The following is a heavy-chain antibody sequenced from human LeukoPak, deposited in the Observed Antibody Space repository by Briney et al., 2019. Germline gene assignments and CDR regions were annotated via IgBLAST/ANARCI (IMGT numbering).Heavy chain of an antibody. Sequence: PGGSLRLSCAASGFTFSSYGMHWVRQGPGKGLEWVAFIRSDGSNKYYGDSVKGRFTISRDNSKNTLYLEMNSLRAEDTAVYYCARDLGVVRGVFTLDYWGQGTLVTVSS. J-gene: IGHJ4*02. CDR1: GFTFSSYG. CDR2: IRSDGSNK. V-gene: IGHV3-30*02. CDR3: ARDLGVVRGVFTLDY. D-gene: IGHD3-10*01.